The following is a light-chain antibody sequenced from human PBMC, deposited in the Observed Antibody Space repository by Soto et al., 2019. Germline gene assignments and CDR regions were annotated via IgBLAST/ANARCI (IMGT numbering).Light chain of an antibody. Sequence: IQMTQSPSSLSASVGDRVTITCQASQDISKNLNWYQQKPGKAPKLLIYDASSLQTGVPSRFXGSGSATHVTFTISSLQPEDVATYYCQQYDNLLPITFGQGTRLEIK. CDR2: DAS. CDR1: QDISKN. J-gene: IGKJ5*01. CDR3: QQYDNLLPIT. V-gene: IGKV1-33*01.